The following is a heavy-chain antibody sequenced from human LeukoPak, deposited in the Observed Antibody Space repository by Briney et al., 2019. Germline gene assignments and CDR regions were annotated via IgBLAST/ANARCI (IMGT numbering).Heavy chain of an antibody. J-gene: IGHJ6*03. CDR2: IYPGDSDT. CDR3: ARSSYTSVAGYYMDV. V-gene: IGHV5-51*01. D-gene: IGHD6-25*01. CDR1: GYSFTSYW. Sequence: GESLKISCKGSGYSFTSYWIGWVRQMPGKGLEWMGIIYPGDSDTRYSPSFQGQVTISADKSISTAYLQWSSLKASDTAMYYCARSSYTSVAGYYMDVWGIGTTVTVSS.